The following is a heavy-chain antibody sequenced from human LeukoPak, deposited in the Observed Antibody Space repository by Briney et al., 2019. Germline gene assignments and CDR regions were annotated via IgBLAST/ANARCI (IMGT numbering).Heavy chain of an antibody. V-gene: IGHV1-69*01. D-gene: IGHD3-10*01. CDR3: ARSLGITMVRGVISHFDY. CDR1: GGTFSSYA. CDR2: IIPIFGTA. Sequence: SVKVSCKASGGTFSSYAISWVRQAPGQGLEWMGGIIPIFGTANYAQKFQGRVTITADESTSTAYMELSSLRSEDTAVYYCARSLGITMVRGVISHFDYWGQGTLVTVSS. J-gene: IGHJ4*02.